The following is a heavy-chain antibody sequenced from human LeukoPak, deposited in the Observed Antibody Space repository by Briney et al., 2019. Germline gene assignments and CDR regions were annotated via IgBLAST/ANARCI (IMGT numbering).Heavy chain of an antibody. Sequence: GRSLRLSCAASGFTFSSYGMHWVRQAPGKGLEWVAVISYDGSNKYYADSGKGRFTISRDNSKNTLYLQMNSLRAEDTAVYYCAKERGPFSSGWYRENDYWGQGTLVTVSS. CDR1: GFTFSSYG. V-gene: IGHV3-30*18. CDR2: ISYDGSNK. D-gene: IGHD6-19*01. CDR3: AKERGPFSSGWYRENDY. J-gene: IGHJ4*02.